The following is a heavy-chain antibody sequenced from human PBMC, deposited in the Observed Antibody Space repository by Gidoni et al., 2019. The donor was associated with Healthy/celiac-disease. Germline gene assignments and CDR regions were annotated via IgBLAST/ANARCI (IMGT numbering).Heavy chain of an antibody. V-gene: IGHV3-48*03. D-gene: IGHD3-9*01. CDR1: GFTFSSYD. J-gene: IGHJ4*02. Sequence: EVQLVASGGGLVQPGGSLRLSCAASGFTFSSYDMNWVRQAPGKGLGWVSYISSSGSTIYYADSVKGRFTISRDNAKNSLYLQMNSLRAEDTAVYYCARDHPAQGLRYFDWPHLDYWGQGTLVTVSS. CDR3: ARDHPAQGLRYFDWPHLDY. CDR2: ISSSGSTI.